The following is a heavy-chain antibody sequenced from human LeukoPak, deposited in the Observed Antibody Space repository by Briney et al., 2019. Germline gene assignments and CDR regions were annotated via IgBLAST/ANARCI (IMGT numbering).Heavy chain of an antibody. J-gene: IGHJ4*02. D-gene: IGHD5-12*01. V-gene: IGHV3-7*01. CDR2: IKEDGSEK. Sequence: AGGSLRLSCAASGFTFNSYWMTWVRQAPGKGLESVANIKEDGSEKYYVDSMKGRFTISRDNAKSSLYLQMNSLRAEDTAVYYCARVGSGYALDCWGQGTLVTVSS. CDR1: GFTFNSYW. CDR3: ARVGSGYALDC.